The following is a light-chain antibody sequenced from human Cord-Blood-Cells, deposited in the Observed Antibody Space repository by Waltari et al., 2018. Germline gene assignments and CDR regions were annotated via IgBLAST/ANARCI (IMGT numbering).Light chain of an antibody. CDR1: QSISSY. CDR2: AAS. CDR3: QQSYSTPYT. V-gene: IGKV1-39*01. J-gene: IGKJ2*01. Sequence: DIKMNQTTSSLSESVGQRVTITCRASQSISSYLNWYQQKPGKAPKLLIYAASSLQSGVPSRFSGSGSGTDFTLTISSLQPEDFATYYCQQSYSTPYTFGQGTKLEIK.